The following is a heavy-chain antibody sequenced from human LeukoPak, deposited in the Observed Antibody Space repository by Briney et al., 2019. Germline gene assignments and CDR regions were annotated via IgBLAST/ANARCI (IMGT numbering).Heavy chain of an antibody. V-gene: IGHV1-18*01. CDR3: ARDLEDHNDY. CDR1: GYTFTSYG. D-gene: IGHD1-14*01. CDR2: ISAYNGNT. J-gene: IGHJ4*02. Sequence: ASVTVSCTASGYTFTSYGISWVRQAPGQGLEWMGWISAYNGNTNYAQKLQGRVTMTTDTPTSTAYMELRSLRSDDTAVYYCARDLEDHNDYWGQGTLVTVSS.